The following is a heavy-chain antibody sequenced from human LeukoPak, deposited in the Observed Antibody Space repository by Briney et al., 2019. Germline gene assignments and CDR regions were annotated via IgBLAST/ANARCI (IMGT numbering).Heavy chain of an antibody. Sequence: SETLSLTCIVSGYSISSGYYWGWIRQPPGKGLEWIGNIHHSGSTYYNPSLKSRVTISVDTSKNQLSLKLSSVTAADTAVYYCARRDIVATISTWGQGTLVTVSS. CDR1: GYSISSGYY. CDR2: IHHSGST. V-gene: IGHV4-38-2*02. J-gene: IGHJ4*02. D-gene: IGHD5-12*01. CDR3: ARRDIVATIST.